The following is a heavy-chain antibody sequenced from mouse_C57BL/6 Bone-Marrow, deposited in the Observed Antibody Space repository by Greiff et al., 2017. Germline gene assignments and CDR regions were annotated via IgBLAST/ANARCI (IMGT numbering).Heavy chain of an antibody. CDR3: TTAPGGDH. CDR2: IDPEDGDT. J-gene: IGHJ2*01. V-gene: IGHV14-1*01. CDR1: GFNIKDYY. Sequence: VQLKQSGAELVRPGASVKLSCTASGFNIKDYYMHWVKQRPEQGLEWIGRIDPEDGDTEYAPKFQGKATMTADGASNTAYLQVSSLTSEDTAVYYCTTAPGGDHWGQGTTLTVSS.